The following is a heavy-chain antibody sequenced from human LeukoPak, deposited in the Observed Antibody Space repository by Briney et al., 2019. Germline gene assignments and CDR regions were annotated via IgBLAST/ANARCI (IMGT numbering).Heavy chain of an antibody. J-gene: IGHJ4*02. D-gene: IGHD6-13*01. CDR2: IYHSGST. V-gene: IGHV4-4*02. Sequence: SETLSLTCAASGGSISSSNWWSWVRQPPGKGLEWIGEIYHSGSTNYNPSLKSRVTISVDKSKNQFSLKLSSVTAADTAVYYCARLRIAAAGIEYYFDYWGQGTLVTVSS. CDR1: GGSISSSNW. CDR3: ARLRIAAAGIEYYFDY.